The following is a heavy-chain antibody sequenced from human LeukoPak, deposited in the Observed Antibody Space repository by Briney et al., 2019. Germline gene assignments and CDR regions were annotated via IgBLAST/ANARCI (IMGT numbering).Heavy chain of an antibody. V-gene: IGHV3-53*01. CDR2: INTDGSA. Sequence: PGGSLRLSCAASGFPVSRNYMGWGRQAPGKGLEWVSIINTDGSANYADSVKGRFTISRDNSKNTLYLQMNNLRAEDAAVYYCAKDPRVTSGWYDDWGQGTQVTVSS. J-gene: IGHJ4*02. CDR1: GFPVSRNY. D-gene: IGHD6-19*01. CDR3: AKDPRVTSGWYDD.